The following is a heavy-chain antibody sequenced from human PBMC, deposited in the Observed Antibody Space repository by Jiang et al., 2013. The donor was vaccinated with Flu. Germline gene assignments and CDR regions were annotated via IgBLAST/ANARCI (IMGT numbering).Heavy chain of an antibody. CDR3: ARDMGYTYGGRD. CDR1: GGSISSYY. CDR2: LFYGST. J-gene: IGHJ4*02. D-gene: IGHD5-18*01. Sequence: KPSETLSLTCTVSGGSISSYYWTWDPTARREGTGVDWACLFYGSTNYNPSLKSRVTMSLDTSKNQFSLKLRSVTAADTAMYYCARDMGYTYGGRDWGQGTLVTVSS. V-gene: IGHV4-4*07.